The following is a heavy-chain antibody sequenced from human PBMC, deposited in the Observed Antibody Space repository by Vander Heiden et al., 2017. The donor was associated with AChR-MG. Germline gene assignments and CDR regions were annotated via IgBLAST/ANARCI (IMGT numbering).Heavy chain of an antibody. J-gene: IGHJ4*02. CDR2: ISTSGDT. D-gene: IGHD6-13*01. Sequence: EVQLVETGGGLIQPGGSLRLSCAASGFTVSRDYMNWVRQAPGKVLEWVSTISTSGDTLYAESVKGRFTISRDNSKNTLFLQMNSLRTEDTAVYYCARDSEESSSWSSDYWGQGTLVAVSS. V-gene: IGHV3-53*02. CDR3: ARDSEESSSWSSDY. CDR1: GFTVSRDY.